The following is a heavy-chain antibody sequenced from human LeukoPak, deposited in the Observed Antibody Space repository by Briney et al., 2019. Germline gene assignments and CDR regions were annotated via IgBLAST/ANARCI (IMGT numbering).Heavy chain of an antibody. V-gene: IGHV3-20*04. CDR1: GFTFDDYG. D-gene: IGHD4-17*01. CDR2: ITWNGVGT. Sequence: QLGGSLRLSCAASGFTFDDYGMVWVRQAPGKGLEWVSYITWNGVGTANADSMKGRFTVSRDNVKNSLFLQMDSLRAEDTALYYCARSMTTVTTRFFDLWGRGTLVTVSS. CDR3: ARSMTTVTTRFFDL. J-gene: IGHJ2*01.